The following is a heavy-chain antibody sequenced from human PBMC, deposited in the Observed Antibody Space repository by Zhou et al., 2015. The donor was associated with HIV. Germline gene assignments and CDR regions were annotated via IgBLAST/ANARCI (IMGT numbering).Heavy chain of an antibody. V-gene: IGHV1-46*01. J-gene: IGHJ4*02. CDR1: GYTFSSHY. CDR2: INPYDGRT. Sequence: QVQLVQSGAEVRKPGASVKVSCKASGYTFSSHYIYWVRQAPGQGLEWLGIINPYDGRTSSAQRFQGRLTLTTDTSTSTVNMELSSLRSEDTAIYYCARDNNEFSGFHPQFDCWGQGSLVTVSS. D-gene: IGHD6-19*01. CDR3: ARDNNEFSGFHPQFDC.